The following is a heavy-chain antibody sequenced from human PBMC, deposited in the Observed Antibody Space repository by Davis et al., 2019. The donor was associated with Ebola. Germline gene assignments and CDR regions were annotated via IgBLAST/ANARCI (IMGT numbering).Heavy chain of an antibody. CDR2: ISGRGDAT. J-gene: IGHJ4*02. V-gene: IGHV3-23*01. CDR3: ARVGAGTYSGYDFDY. D-gene: IGHD5-12*01. CDR1: GFTFSSYA. Sequence: PGGSLRLSCAASGFTFSSYAMSWVRQSPGKGLEWVSAISGRGDATYYADSVRGRFTISRHDSKNTLYLQMNSLTTEDTAVYYCARVGAGTYSGYDFDYWGQGTLVTVSS.